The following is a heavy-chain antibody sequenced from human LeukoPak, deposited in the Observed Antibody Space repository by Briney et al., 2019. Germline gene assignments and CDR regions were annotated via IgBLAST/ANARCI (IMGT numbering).Heavy chain of an antibody. CDR1: GGSISSGGYY. V-gene: IGHV4-31*03. Sequence: SQTLSLTCTVSGGSISSGGYYWSWIRQHPGKGLEWIGYIYYSGSTYYNPSLKSRVTISVDTSKNQFSLKLSSVTAADTAVYYCARDLFECYDSSVNYYYGMDVWGQGTTVTVSS. CDR3: ARDLFECYDSSVNYYYGMDV. J-gene: IGHJ6*02. D-gene: IGHD3-22*01. CDR2: IYYSGST.